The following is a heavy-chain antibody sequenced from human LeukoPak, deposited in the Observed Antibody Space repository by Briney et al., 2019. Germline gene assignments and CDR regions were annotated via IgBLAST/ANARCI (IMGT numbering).Heavy chain of an antibody. CDR2: IYYSGST. CDR3: ARVGGWNFDN. D-gene: IGHD3-16*01. J-gene: IGHJ4*02. CDR1: GGSISSYY. V-gene: IGHV4-59*01. Sequence: SETLSLTCTVSGGSISSYYWSWIRQPPGKGLEWIGYIYYSGSTSYNPSLKSRVTISVDTSKNHFSLKLRSVTAEDTAVYYCARVGGWNFDNWGQGTLVTVSS.